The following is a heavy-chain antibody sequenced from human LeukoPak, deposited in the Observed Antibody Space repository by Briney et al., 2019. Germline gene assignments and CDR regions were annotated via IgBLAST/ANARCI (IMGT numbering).Heavy chain of an antibody. J-gene: IGHJ5*02. Sequence: SETLSLTCTVSGGSMSSYYWSWIRQPAGKGLEWIGRIYSSGSTNYNPSLKSRVTMSVDTSKNQFSLKLSSVTAADTAVYYCARGTYYYDNSGSNWFDPWSQGTLVTVSS. CDR3: ARGTYYYDNSGSNWFDP. CDR2: IYSSGST. CDR1: GGSMSSYY. V-gene: IGHV4-4*07. D-gene: IGHD3-22*01.